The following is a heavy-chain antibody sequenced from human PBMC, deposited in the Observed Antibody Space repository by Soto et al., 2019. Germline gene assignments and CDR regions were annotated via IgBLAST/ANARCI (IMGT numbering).Heavy chain of an antibody. CDR3: ARASTEYYGSGSYYKVDY. CDR1: GGSISSYY. Sequence: QVQLQESGPGLVKPSETLSLTCTVSGGSISSYYWSWIRQPPGKGLEWIGYIYYSGSTNYNPSLKSRVTISVDTSKNQFSLKLSSVTAADTAVYYCARASTEYYGSGSYYKVDYWGQGTLVTVSS. CDR2: IYYSGST. J-gene: IGHJ4*02. V-gene: IGHV4-59*01. D-gene: IGHD3-10*01.